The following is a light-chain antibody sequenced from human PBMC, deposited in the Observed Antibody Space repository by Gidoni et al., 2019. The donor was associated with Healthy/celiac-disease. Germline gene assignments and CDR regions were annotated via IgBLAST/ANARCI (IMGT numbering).Light chain of an antibody. CDR1: SSDVGAYNY. CDR3: SSYAGSNNSV. J-gene: IGLJ3*02. V-gene: IGLV2-8*01. CDR2: EVS. Sequence: QSALTQPPSASGSPGQSVTISCTGTSSDVGAYNYFSWYQQHPGKAPKLMIYEVSKRPSGVPDRFSGSKSGKTASLTVSGLQAEDEADYYCSSYAGSNNSVFGGGTKLTVL.